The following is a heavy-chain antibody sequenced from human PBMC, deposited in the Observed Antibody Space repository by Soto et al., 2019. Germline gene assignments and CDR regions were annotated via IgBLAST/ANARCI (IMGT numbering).Heavy chain of an antibody. CDR1: GGSISSDY. J-gene: IGHJ4*02. V-gene: IGHV4-59*08. CDR3: ARHDGSRSTDY. Sequence: QVQLQESGPGLVKPSGTLSLTCTVSGGSISSDYWNWIRQPPGKGLEWIGYIHSGSTTYSASLRSRVTISVDTSMNQFSLKLSSVTAAATAVYFCARHDGSRSTDYWGQGTLVTVSS. D-gene: IGHD3-10*01. CDR2: IHSGST.